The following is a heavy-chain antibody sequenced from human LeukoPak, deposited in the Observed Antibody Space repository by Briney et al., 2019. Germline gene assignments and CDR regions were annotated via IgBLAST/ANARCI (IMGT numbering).Heavy chain of an antibody. CDR1: GYTFTTYG. J-gene: IGHJ4*02. V-gene: IGHV3-30*02. D-gene: IGHD3-10*01. Sequence: GGSLRLSCAASGYTFTTYGMHWVRQAPGKGLGWVAFIRYDGTNKYYADSVKGRFTISRDNSQNIVDLQMNSLRAEDTAVYYCARDYDSGTYYINYWGQGTLVTVSS. CDR3: ARDYDSGTYYINY. CDR2: IRYDGTNK.